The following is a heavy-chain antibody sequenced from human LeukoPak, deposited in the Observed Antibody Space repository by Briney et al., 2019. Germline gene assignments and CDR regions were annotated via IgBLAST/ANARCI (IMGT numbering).Heavy chain of an antibody. J-gene: IGHJ4*02. Sequence: SETLSLTCTVSGGSISPYYWSWIRQPPGKGLEWIGSIYHSGSTYYNPSLKSRVTISVDTSKNQFSLKLSSVTAADTAVYYCARSSVGSGYYFDYWGQGTLVTVSS. D-gene: IGHD1-26*01. CDR1: GGSISPYY. CDR3: ARSSVGSGYYFDY. CDR2: IYHSGST. V-gene: IGHV4-38-2*02.